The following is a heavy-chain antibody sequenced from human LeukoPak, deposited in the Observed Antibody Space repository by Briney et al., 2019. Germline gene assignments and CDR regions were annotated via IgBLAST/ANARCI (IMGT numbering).Heavy chain of an antibody. D-gene: IGHD6-19*01. CDR1: GGSISSYY. CDR3: ARHAAVVGYYFDY. J-gene: IGHJ4*02. CDR2: IYSSGST. V-gene: IGHV4-59*08. Sequence: PSETLSLTCTVSGGSISSYYWSWIRQPPGKGLEWIGYIYSSGSTNYNPSLKSRVTISVDTSKNQFSLKLTSVTAADTAVYYCARHAAVVGYYFDYWGQGTLVTVSS.